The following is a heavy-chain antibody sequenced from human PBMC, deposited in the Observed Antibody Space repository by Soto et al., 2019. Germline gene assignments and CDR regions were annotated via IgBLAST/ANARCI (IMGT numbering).Heavy chain of an antibody. CDR1: AYNLAGDG. Sequence: QVQVVQSGPEVKKPGASVTVSCKPSAYNLAGDGFTWVRQDPGQGLEWMGWINVHHGDTNYAQKFQDRISLTTDTSTRTVYMELRNLRSDDTAVYYCARRGNPLMDAWGQGTTVIVSS. V-gene: IGHV1-18*01. CDR2: INVHHGDT. J-gene: IGHJ6*02. CDR3: ARRGNPLMDA.